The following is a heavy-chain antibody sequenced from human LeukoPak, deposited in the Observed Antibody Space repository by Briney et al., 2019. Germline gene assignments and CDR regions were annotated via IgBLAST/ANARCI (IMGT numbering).Heavy chain of an antibody. J-gene: IGHJ3*02. V-gene: IGHV3-21*04. CDR1: GFTFSSYS. Sequence: PGGSLRLSCAASGFTFSSYSMNWVRQAPGKGLEWVSSISSSSSYIYYADSVKGRFTISRDNAKNSLYLQMNSLRAEDTALYYCARDRNYYDSSGYYGDAFDIWGQGTMVTVSS. D-gene: IGHD3-22*01. CDR3: ARDRNYYDSSGYYGDAFDI. CDR2: ISSSSSYI.